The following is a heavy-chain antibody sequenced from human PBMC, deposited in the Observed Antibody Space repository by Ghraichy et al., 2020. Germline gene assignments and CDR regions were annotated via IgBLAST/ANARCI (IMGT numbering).Heavy chain of an antibody. D-gene: IGHD3-10*01. V-gene: IGHV4-59*01. CDR3: ARVHQFYGSGSLPGYYYGMDV. Sequence: SETLSLTCTVSGGSISSYYWSWIRQPPGKGLEWIGYIYYSGSTNYNPSLKSRVTISVDTSKNQFSLKLSSVTAADTAVYYCARVHQFYGSGSLPGYYYGMDVWGQGTTVTVSS. J-gene: IGHJ6*02. CDR2: IYYSGST. CDR1: GGSISSYY.